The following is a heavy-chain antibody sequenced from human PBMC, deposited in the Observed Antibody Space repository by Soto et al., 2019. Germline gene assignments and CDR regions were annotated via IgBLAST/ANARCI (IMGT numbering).Heavy chain of an antibody. D-gene: IGHD5-12*01. CDR3: AKGDNLGPKTGYAFDP. V-gene: IGHV6-1*01. Sequence: SQPLSLTCAISGDSVFSKPASSNWILKSPSRGLEWLGRTYFRSKWYNDYAVSVKSRIIINPDTSNNQFSLQLNSVTPEDTAVYFCAKGDNLGPKTGYAFDPWGQGIMVTV. CDR1: GDSVFSKPAS. CDR2: TYFRSKWYN. J-gene: IGHJ5*02.